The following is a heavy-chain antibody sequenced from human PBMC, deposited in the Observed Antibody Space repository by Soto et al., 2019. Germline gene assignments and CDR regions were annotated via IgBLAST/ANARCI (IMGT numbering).Heavy chain of an antibody. D-gene: IGHD2-8*01. V-gene: IGHV4-59*01. Sequence: PSETLSLTCTVSGGSIGGDSWSWIRQSPGKGLDFIGYIYHSGSTNYNPSLKSRVTISMDTSKNQFSLRLSSVTAADTAVYYCARAGIVQVSYAMDVWGQGTPVTSP. CDR1: GGSIGGDS. CDR3: ARAGIVQVSYAMDV. J-gene: IGHJ6*02. CDR2: IYHSGST.